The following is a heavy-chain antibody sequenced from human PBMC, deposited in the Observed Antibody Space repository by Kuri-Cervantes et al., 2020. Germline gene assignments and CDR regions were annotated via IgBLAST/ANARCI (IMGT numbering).Heavy chain of an antibody. CDR1: GFTFNHAW. CDR2: IKSKTDGGTT. J-gene: IGHJ4*02. V-gene: IGHV3-15*01. Sequence: GESLKISCAASGFTFNHAWMSWVRQAPGKGLGWVGRIKSKTDGGTTDYAAPVKGRFTISGDDSKNTLYLQMNSLKTEDTAMYYCARDLEGEDFWSGSLDYWGQGTLVTVSS. D-gene: IGHD3-3*01. CDR3: ARDLEGEDFWSGSLDY.